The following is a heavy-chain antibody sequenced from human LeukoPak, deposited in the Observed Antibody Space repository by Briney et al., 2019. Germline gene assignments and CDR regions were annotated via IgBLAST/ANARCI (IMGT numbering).Heavy chain of an antibody. D-gene: IGHD6-13*01. CDR3: ASGPYPAAGTDHQFDY. Sequence: PSETLSLTCTVSGASISSYYWSWIRQPPGKGLEWIGYIYYSGSTKYNPSLKSRITISVDTSENQFSLKVSSVTAEDTAVYYCASGPYPAAGTDHQFDYWGQGTLVTVSS. CDR2: IYYSGST. V-gene: IGHV4-59*01. CDR1: GASISSYY. J-gene: IGHJ4*02.